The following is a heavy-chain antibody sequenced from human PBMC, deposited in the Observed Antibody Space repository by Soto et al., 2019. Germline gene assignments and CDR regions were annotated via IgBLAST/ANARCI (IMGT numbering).Heavy chain of an antibody. Sequence: QVQLQESGPGLVKPSETLSLTCTVSGGSISSYYWCWIRQPAGKGLEWIGRFYPSGNINYNPSLKSRLTMSGDTSRNQFSLNLTSVTAADTAVYYCARCGLDYGMDVWDQGTTVTVSS. D-gene: IGHD3-16*01. CDR2: FYPSGNI. J-gene: IGHJ6*02. CDR3: ARCGLDYGMDV. V-gene: IGHV4-4*07. CDR1: GGSISSYY.